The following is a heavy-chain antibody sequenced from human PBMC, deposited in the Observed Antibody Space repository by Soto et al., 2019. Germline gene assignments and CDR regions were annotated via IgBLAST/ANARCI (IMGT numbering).Heavy chain of an antibody. D-gene: IGHD7-27*01. CDR3: ATGEQVRKPDI. V-gene: IGHV3-74*01. Sequence: GGSLRLSCAASGFTLNSFFMHWVRQAPGKGKMWVSRINNDGSSTTYADSLKGRFTISRANAKNTLYLQLNSLRAEDTAVCLCATGEQVRKPDIWGQGTVVTVSS. CDR1: GFTLNSFF. J-gene: IGHJ3*02. CDR2: INNDGSST.